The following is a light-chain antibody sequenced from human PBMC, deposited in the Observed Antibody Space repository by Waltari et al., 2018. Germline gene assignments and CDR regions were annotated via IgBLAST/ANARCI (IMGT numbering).Light chain of an antibody. CDR3: QQSYGLPLT. Sequence: DIQLTQSPSSLSASVGDGVPLRCRASQTIFYYLNWYQHKPGKAPKLLIYAASNLQSGVPSRFSGSGYGTVFTLTISSLQPEDVATYYCQQSYGLPLTFGGGTKVEI. CDR1: QTIFYY. CDR2: AAS. J-gene: IGKJ4*01. V-gene: IGKV1-39*01.